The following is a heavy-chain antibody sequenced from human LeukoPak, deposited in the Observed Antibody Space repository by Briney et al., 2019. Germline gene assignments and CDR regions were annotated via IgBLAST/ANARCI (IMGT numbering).Heavy chain of an antibody. CDR3: ASLMTTTHYYYMDV. V-gene: IGHV3-53*01. Sequence: GGSLRLSCAASGLSARSKFMSWVRQAPGKGLEWVSGIFSGDSAYHADSVKGRFTISRDNSKNTLYLQMNSLRPEDTAVYFCASLMTTTHYYYMDVWGKGTTVTVSS. CDR1: GLSARSKF. CDR2: IFSGDSA. J-gene: IGHJ6*03. D-gene: IGHD1-1*01.